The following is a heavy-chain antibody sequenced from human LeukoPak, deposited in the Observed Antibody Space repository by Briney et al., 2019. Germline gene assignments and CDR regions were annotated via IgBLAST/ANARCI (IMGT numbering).Heavy chain of an antibody. V-gene: IGHV3-30-3*01. CDR2: ISLDGSDK. D-gene: IGHD2-15*01. J-gene: IGHJ4*02. CDR3: ARDDCSGGSCYSFQGY. CDR1: GFIFTSYA. Sequence: GGSLRLSCAASGFIFTSYAMNWVRQAPGKGLEWVAVISLDGSDKYYADSVKGRFTISRDNSKNTLYLQMNSLRAEDTAVYYCARDDCSGGSCYSFQGYWGQGTLVTVSS.